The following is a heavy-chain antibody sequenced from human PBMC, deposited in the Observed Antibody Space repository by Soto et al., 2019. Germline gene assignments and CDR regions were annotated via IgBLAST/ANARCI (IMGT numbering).Heavy chain of an antibody. CDR3: AKDGAYSSSWFYYYYGMDV. J-gene: IGHJ6*02. CDR1: GFTFSSYG. V-gene: IGHV3-30*18. Sequence: PGGSLRLSGAASGFTFSSYGMHWVRQAPGKGLEWVAVISYDGSNKYYADSVKGRFTISRDNCKNTLYLQMNSLRAEDTAVYYCAKDGAYSSSWFYYYYGMDVWGQGTTVTVSS. CDR2: ISYDGSNK. D-gene: IGHD6-13*01.